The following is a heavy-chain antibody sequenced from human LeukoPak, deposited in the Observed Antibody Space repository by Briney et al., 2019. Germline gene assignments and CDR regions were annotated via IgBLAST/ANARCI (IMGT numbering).Heavy chain of an antibody. CDR3: ARRFAAQLAFVDV. J-gene: IGHJ6*04. CDR1: GFTFTNYA. CDR2: ISYNGGST. Sequence: GPLRLSCAASGFTFTNYAMHWVRQAPGKGLEYVSAISYNGGSTYYADSVKGRFTISRDNSKNTLYLQMGSPTAEDMAVYYCARRFAAQLAFVDVWGKGTTVTISS. V-gene: IGHV3-64*02. D-gene: IGHD3-3*02.